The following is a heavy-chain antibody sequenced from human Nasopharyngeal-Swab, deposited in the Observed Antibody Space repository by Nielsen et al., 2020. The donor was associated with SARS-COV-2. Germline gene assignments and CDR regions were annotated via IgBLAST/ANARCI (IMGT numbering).Heavy chain of an antibody. CDR3: ARAEIAVADAEYFQH. Sequence: WIRQPPGKGLEWIGEIYHSGSTNYNPSLKSRVTISVDKSKNQFSLKLSSVTAADTAVYYCARAEIAVADAEYFQHWGQGTLVTVSS. J-gene: IGHJ1*01. CDR2: IYHSGST. D-gene: IGHD6-19*01. V-gene: IGHV4-4*02.